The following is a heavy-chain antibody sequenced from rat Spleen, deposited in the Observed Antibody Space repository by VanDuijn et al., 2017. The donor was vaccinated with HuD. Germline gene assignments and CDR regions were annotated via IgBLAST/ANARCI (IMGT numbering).Heavy chain of an antibody. V-gene: IGHV6-6*01. CDR3: ACDYSSYFDY. CDR2: IKAKSNTYAT. Sequence: EVQVLESGGGLVQPGNPLKLSCATSGFTFSTAWMYWYRQFPEKRLEWVARIKAKSNTYATDYTESVKGRFTISRDDSKSSIYLQMNNLKEENTAIYYCACDYSSYFDYWGQGVMVTVSS. J-gene: IGHJ2*01. D-gene: IGHD1-2*01. CDR1: GFTFSTAW.